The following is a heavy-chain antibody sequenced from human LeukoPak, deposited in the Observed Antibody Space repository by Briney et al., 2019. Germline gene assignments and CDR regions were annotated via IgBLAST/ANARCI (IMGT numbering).Heavy chain of an antibody. CDR3: ARLRWPRGGRSSFDY. CDR1: GYSFTSHW. V-gene: IGHV5-51*01. J-gene: IGHJ4*02. Sequence: GESLKISCKGSGYSFTSHWIGWVRQMPGKGLEWMWIVNPDDSDTIYSPSFQGQVTISADESITTAYLQWSSLKASDTAMYYCARLRWPRGGRSSFDYWGQGALVTVSS. CDR2: VNPDDSDT. D-gene: IGHD3-10*01.